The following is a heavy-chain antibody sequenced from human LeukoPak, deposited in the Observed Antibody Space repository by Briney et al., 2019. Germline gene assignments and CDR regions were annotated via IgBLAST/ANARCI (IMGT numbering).Heavy chain of an antibody. CDR1: GYTFTSYA. Sequence: GASVKVSCKSSGYTFTSYAMHWVRQAPGQKLEWMGWINAGNGDTKYSQKFQGRVTITRDTSASTAYMELRSLRSEDTAVYYCARCGPGSTSCYNKGDIGMDVWGKGTTVTVSS. D-gene: IGHD2-2*02. CDR2: INAGNGDT. V-gene: IGHV1-3*01. CDR3: ARCGPGSTSCYNKGDIGMDV. J-gene: IGHJ6*04.